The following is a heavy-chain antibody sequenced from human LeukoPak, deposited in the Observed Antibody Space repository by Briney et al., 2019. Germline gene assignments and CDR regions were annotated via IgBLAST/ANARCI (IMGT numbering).Heavy chain of an antibody. Sequence: GESLKISCKGSGYSFTSYWIAWARQTPGRGLEWMGLVYPGDSDTQYNPSFEGQVTVSADKSVSTAYLHLSSLKASDSGIYYCARQYDLLAGPYYFDYWGQGTLVTVSS. CDR3: ARQYDLLAGPYYFDY. D-gene: IGHD3/OR15-3a*01. CDR2: VYPGDSDT. J-gene: IGHJ4*01. V-gene: IGHV5-51*01. CDR1: GYSFTSYW.